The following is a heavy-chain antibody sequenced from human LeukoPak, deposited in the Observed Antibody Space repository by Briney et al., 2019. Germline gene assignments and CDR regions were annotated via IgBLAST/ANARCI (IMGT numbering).Heavy chain of an antibody. CDR3: AREDYSGLYYMDV. D-gene: IGHD2-15*01. Sequence: GGSLRLSCAASGFTFSSYAMNWVRQAPGKGLKWVSSITSGGTYTYYADSVKGRFTTSRDNAKNSLYLQMNSLRAEDTAVYYCAREDYSGLYYMDVWGKGTTVTVSS. CDR1: GFTFSSYA. CDR2: ITSGGTYT. V-gene: IGHV3-21*01. J-gene: IGHJ6*03.